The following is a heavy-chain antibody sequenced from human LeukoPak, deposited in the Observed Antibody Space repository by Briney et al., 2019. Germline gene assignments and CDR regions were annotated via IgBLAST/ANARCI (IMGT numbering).Heavy chain of an antibody. J-gene: IGHJ4*02. V-gene: IGHV3-21*06. CDR3: VTAYIADFDY. CDR2: ITSGSEYK. D-gene: IGHD6-13*01. CDR1: GLNFRAFS. Sequence: GGSLRLSCVVSGLNFRAFSINWVRQAPGKGLEWISSITSGSEYKFYADSVRGRFTISRDDARNSLFLQLNNLRAGDTAICYCVTAYIADFDYWGQGALVTVPS.